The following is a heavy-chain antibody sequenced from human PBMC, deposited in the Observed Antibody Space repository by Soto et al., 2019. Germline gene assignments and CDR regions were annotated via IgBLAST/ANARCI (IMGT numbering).Heavy chain of an antibody. D-gene: IGHD3-16*01. CDR2: IGTAGDT. Sequence: EVQLVESGGGLVQPGGSLRLSCAASGFTFSSYDMHWVRQATGKGLEWVSTIGTAGDTYYPGSVKGRFTISRENAKNSLYLQMNSLRAGDTAVDYCAREGANYYYGMDVWGQGTTVTVSS. CDR3: AREGANYYYGMDV. J-gene: IGHJ6*02. CDR1: GFTFSSYD. V-gene: IGHV3-13*04.